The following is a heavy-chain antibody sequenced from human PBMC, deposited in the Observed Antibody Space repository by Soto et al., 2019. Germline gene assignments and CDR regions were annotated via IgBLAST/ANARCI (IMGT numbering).Heavy chain of an antibody. CDR1: GYTFTNFG. CDR2: ISAYNGNT. CDR3: ARGAPPIDH. J-gene: IGHJ4*02. V-gene: IGHV1-18*01. Sequence: GASVKVSCKASGYTFTNFGISWVRQAPGQGLEWMGWISAYNGNTNYAQNFQGRVTMTTDTSTSTAYMELRSLRPDDTAVYYCARGAPPIDHWGQGTLVTLSS.